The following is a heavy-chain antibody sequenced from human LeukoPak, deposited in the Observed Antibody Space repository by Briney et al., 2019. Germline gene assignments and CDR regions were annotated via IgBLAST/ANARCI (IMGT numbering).Heavy chain of an antibody. Sequence: PSETLSLTCAVYGGSFSGYYWSWIRQPPGKGLEWIGEINHSGSTNYNPSLKSRVTISVDTSKNQFSLKLSSVTAADTAVYYCARHKKMATEYNWFDPWGQGTLVTVSS. V-gene: IGHV4-34*01. D-gene: IGHD5-24*01. CDR2: INHSGST. CDR1: GGSFSGYY. CDR3: ARHKKMATEYNWFDP. J-gene: IGHJ5*02.